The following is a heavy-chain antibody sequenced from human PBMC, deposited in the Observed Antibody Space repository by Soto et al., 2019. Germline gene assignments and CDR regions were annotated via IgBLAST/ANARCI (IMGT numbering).Heavy chain of an antibody. CDR2: IYPGDSDT. V-gene: IGHV5-51*01. CDR3: ARRGGGIGGRSRLGYYHFHGLDV. Sequence: GESLKISCKSSGYNFISYWIGWVRQMPGKGLEWMGIIYPGDSDTRYSPSFQGQVTISADKSLSTAYLELNNLKASDTAMYYCARRGGGIGGRSRLGYYHFHGLDVWGQGTTVTVSS. CDR1: GYNFISYW. J-gene: IGHJ6*02. D-gene: IGHD2-15*01.